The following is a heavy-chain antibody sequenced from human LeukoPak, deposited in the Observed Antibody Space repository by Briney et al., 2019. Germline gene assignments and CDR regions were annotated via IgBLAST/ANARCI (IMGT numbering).Heavy chain of an antibody. Sequence: GESLKISCKGSGYSFSNYWIGWVRQMPGKGLEWMGIIFPGDSDIRYSPSFQGQVTISVDKSITTAYLQWSSLEASDTATYYCVRRGRGGSGSLYYFDYWGQGTLVTVSS. D-gene: IGHD3-10*01. V-gene: IGHV5-51*01. J-gene: IGHJ4*02. CDR2: IFPGDSDI. CDR1: GYSFSNYW. CDR3: VRRGRGGSGSLYYFDY.